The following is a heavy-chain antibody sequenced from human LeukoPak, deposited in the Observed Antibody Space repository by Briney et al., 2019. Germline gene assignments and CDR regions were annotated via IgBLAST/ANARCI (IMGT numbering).Heavy chain of an antibody. V-gene: IGHV4-59*12. J-gene: IGHJ4*02. CDR2: IYYSGST. CDR3: ARRRRYYGSGSYYHGVSYFDY. D-gene: IGHD3-10*01. CDR1: GGSISSYY. Sequence: SETLSLTCTVSGGSISSYYWSWIRQPPGKGLEWIGYIYYSGSTNYNPSLKSRVTISVDTSKNQFSLKLSSVTAADTAVYYCARRRRYYGSGSYYHGVSYFDYWGQGTLVTVSS.